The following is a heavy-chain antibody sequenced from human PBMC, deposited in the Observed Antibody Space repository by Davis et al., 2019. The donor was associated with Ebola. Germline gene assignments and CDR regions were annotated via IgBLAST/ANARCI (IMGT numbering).Heavy chain of an antibody. CDR2: IYYSGST. V-gene: IGHV4-39*01. CDR1: GGSISSSSYY. Sequence: PSETLSLTCTVSGGSISSSSYYWGWIRQPPGKGLEWIGSIYYSGSTYYNPSLKSRVTISVDTSKNQFSLKLSSVTAADTAVYYCARYCTNGVCAMGGFDAFDIWGQGTMVTVSS. D-gene: IGHD2-8*01. CDR3: ARYCTNGVCAMGGFDAFDI. J-gene: IGHJ3*02.